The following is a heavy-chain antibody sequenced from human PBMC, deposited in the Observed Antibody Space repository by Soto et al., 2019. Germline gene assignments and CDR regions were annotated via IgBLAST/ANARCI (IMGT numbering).Heavy chain of an antibody. CDR1: GGSISSGGYY. D-gene: IGHD6-19*01. CDR3: AREEEYSSGKALGWFDP. Sequence: SETLSLTCTVSGGSISSGGYYWSWIRQHPGKGLEWIGYIYYSGSTYYNPSLKSRVTISVDTSKNQFSLKLSSVTAADTAVYYCAREEEYSSGKALGWFDPWGQGTLVTVSS. CDR2: IYYSGST. V-gene: IGHV4-31*03. J-gene: IGHJ5*02.